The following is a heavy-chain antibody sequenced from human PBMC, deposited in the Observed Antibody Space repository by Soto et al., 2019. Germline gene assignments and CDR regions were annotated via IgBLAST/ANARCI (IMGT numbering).Heavy chain of an antibody. V-gene: IGHV1-24*01. CDR2: FDPEDGET. D-gene: IGHD4-17*01. CDR1: GCTLTEFA. J-gene: IGHJ6*02. Sequence: ASLKVSCKVSGCTLTEFAMHWVRQAPGKGLEWMGGFDPEDGETIYAQKFQGRVTMTEDTSTDTAYMELSSLRSEDTAVYYCATNYGQHYYYYYGMDVWGQGTTVTVSS. CDR3: ATNYGQHYYYYYGMDV.